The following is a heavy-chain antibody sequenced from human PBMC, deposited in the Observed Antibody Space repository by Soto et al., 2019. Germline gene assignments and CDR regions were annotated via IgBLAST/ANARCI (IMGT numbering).Heavy chain of an antibody. J-gene: IGHJ5*02. CDR3: GRWISGGYSDWFDP. Sequence: QVQLVQSGAEVKKPGASAKVSCKASGYNFLRYGFTWVRQAPGQGLEWMGWINVDNGETKYPQKIQGRVTMTTDTSTSTVYMELRSLTSDDTAVYYCGRWISGGYSDWFDPWGHGTLVTVSS. CDR2: INVDNGET. D-gene: IGHD1-26*01. CDR1: GYNFLRYG. V-gene: IGHV1-18*04.